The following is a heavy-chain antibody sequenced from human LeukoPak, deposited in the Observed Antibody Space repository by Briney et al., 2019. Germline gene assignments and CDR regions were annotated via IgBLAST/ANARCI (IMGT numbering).Heavy chain of an antibody. V-gene: IGHV3-33*01. CDR3: ARGGRAGTYYYYYYMDV. CDR1: GFTFSSYG. CDR2: IWYDGSNK. J-gene: IGHJ6*03. Sequence: GGSLSLSCAVSGFTFSSYGMLWVRQSPGKGVEGVAGIWYDGSNKLYADSVKARFTIPRDKSKNPLYLQMNHLRADDTAVYYCARGGRAGTYYYYYYMDVWGKGTTVTVSS.